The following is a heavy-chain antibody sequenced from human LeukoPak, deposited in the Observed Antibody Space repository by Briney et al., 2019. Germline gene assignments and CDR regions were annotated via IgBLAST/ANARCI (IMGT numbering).Heavy chain of an antibody. V-gene: IGHV3-23*01. Sequence: GGSLRLSCAASGFTFNNYDMSWVRRAPGKGLEWVSGIGGSGGYTYYADSVKGRFTISRDNSKNTLYLQMNSLRAEDTAVYSCAREGITGTTSPYFDYWGQGTLVTVSS. D-gene: IGHD1-20*01. CDR3: AREGITGTTSPYFDY. CDR2: IGGSGGYT. CDR1: GFTFNNYD. J-gene: IGHJ4*02.